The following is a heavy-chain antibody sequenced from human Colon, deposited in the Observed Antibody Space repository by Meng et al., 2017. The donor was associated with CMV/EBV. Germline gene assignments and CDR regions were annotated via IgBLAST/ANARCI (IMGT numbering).Heavy chain of an antibody. CDR2: ILPSGST. CDR3: ARGDDTAKTGRS. V-gene: IGHV4-34*02. Sequence: QVQLQQWGAGLLEPSETLSLTCAVYDGSSSGYYFSWVRQPPGKGLEWIGEILPSGSTSYNASLNSRVTLSLDTSKDQFSLKLNSVTAADTAVYFCARGDDTAKTGRSWGQGILVTVSS. CDR1: DGSSSGYY. D-gene: IGHD5-18*01. J-gene: IGHJ4*02.